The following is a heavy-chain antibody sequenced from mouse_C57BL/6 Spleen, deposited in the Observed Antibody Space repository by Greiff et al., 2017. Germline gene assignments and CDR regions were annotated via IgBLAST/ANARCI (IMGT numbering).Heavy chain of an antibody. V-gene: IGHV1-18*01. CDR1: GYTFTDYN. Sequence: VQLKESGPELVKPGASVKIPCKASGYTFTDYNMDWVKQSHGKSLEWIGDINPNNGGTIYNQKFKGKATLTVDKSSSTAYMELRSLTSEDTAVYYCARHHWYFDVWGTGTTVTVSS. J-gene: IGHJ1*03. CDR3: ARHHWYFDV. CDR2: INPNNGGT.